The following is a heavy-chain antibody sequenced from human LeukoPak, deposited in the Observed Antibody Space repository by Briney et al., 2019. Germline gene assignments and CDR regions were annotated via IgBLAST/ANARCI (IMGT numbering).Heavy chain of an antibody. Sequence: GGSLRLSCAGSGFTFSRYTFNWVRRAPGRDLEWVSAISGDSKYIYYTDSVKGRFTISRDNARNSVYLQMNSLRVEDTAVYYCAKDKVVVAAVFDYWGQGTLVTVSS. CDR1: GFTFSRYT. J-gene: IGHJ4*02. CDR2: ISGDSKYI. CDR3: AKDKVVVAAVFDY. D-gene: IGHD2-15*01. V-gene: IGHV3-21*01.